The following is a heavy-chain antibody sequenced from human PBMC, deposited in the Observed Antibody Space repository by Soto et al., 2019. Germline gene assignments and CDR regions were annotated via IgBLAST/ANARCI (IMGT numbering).Heavy chain of an antibody. Sequence: QVQLVQSGTEVKKPGASVKVSCKASGYTFTGYGINRVRQATGLGLEWVGWISPYNGQTSYSQNVQGRVTMTTDTSASTAFMELKSLRSDDTAVYYVSRTKDADYWGQGTQVPVSS. CDR2: ISPYNGQT. CDR1: GYTFTGYG. V-gene: IGHV1-18*01. J-gene: IGHJ4*02. CDR3: SRTKDADY.